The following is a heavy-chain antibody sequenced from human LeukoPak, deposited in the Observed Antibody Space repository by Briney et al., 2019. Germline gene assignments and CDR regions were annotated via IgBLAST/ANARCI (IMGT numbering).Heavy chain of an antibody. V-gene: IGHV3-30*04. CDR2: ISYDGSNK. CDR3: AKDLGHEGYYDSSGYLDY. CDR1: GFTFSSYA. D-gene: IGHD3-22*01. J-gene: IGHJ4*02. Sequence: PGGSLRLSCAASGFTFSSYAMHWVRQAPGKGLEWVAVISYDGSNKYYADSVKGRFTISRDNSKNTLYLQMNSLRAEDTAVYYCAKDLGHEGYYDSSGYLDYWGQGTLVTVSS.